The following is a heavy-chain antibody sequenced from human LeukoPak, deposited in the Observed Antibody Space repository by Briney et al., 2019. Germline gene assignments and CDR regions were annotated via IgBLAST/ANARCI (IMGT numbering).Heavy chain of an antibody. CDR1: GYTFTSYD. CDR3: ARDRATYYYDSSGYYYVSSDAFDI. Sequence: ASVKVSCKASGYTFTSYDINWVRQATGQGLEWMGWMNPNSGNTGYAQKFQGRVTMTRNSSISTAYMELSSLRSEDTAVYYCARDRATYYYDSSGYYYVSSDAFDIWGQGTMVTVSS. V-gene: IGHV1-8*01. CDR2: MNPNSGNT. J-gene: IGHJ3*02. D-gene: IGHD3-22*01.